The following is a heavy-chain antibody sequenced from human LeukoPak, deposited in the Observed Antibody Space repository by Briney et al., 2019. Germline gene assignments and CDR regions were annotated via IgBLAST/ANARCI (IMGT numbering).Heavy chain of an antibody. V-gene: IGHV1-24*01. Sequence: RASVKVSCKVSGYTLTELSMHWVRQAPGKGLEWMGGFDPEDGETIYAQKFQGRVTMTEDTSTDTAYIELSSLRSEDTAVYYCAGQWLVDDAFDIWGQGTMVTVSS. D-gene: IGHD6-19*01. CDR3: AGQWLVDDAFDI. J-gene: IGHJ3*02. CDR2: FDPEDGET. CDR1: GYTLTELS.